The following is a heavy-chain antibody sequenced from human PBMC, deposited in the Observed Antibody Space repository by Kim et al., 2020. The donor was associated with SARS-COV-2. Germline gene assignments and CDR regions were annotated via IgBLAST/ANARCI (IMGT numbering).Heavy chain of an antibody. V-gene: IGHV4-30-2*05. Sequence: SLKGRITISTDTSKNLFSLNLSSVTAADTAVYYCARGNDYSWGTSRAYFDYWGQGTLVSVSS. J-gene: IGHJ4*02. CDR3: ARGNDYSWGTSRAYFDY. D-gene: IGHD3-16*02.